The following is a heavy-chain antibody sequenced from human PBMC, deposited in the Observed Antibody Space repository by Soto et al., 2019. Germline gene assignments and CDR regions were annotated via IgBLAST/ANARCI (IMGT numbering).Heavy chain of an antibody. CDR1: CGSISSYY. CDR2: IYYXGST. CDR3: ARTINGNYTY. V-gene: IGHV4-59*08. Sequence: XXTLSLTCTVSCGSISSYYWSWIRQPPGKGLEGIXYIYYXGSTNYNPYLXXRVTISVXXYKNKFSLKLSSVTAADTAVYYCARTINGNYTYWGQETLVTVPS. J-gene: IGHJ4*02. D-gene: IGHD4-17*01.